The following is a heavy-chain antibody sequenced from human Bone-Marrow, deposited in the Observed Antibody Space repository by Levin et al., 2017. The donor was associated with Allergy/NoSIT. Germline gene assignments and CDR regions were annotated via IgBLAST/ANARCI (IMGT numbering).Heavy chain of an antibody. J-gene: IGHJ4*02. CDR3: VREGLYGGYDLGL. CDR2: INPRGGST. CDR1: GYNFDTYY. D-gene: IGHD5-12*01. V-gene: IGHV1-46*02. Sequence: ASVKVSCKASGYNFDTYYLHWVRQAPGQGFEWMGTINPRGGSTNYPQKFQGRVTMTRDTSTSTVYMDLYSLRSEDTAMYYCVREGLYGGYDLGLWGQGTLVTVSS.